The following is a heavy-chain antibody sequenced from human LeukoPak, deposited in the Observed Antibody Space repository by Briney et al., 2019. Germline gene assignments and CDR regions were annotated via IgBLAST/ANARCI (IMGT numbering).Heavy chain of an antibody. CDR2: IDPGDSHA. CDR3: ARHGVGAGLAAAYI. Sequence: GESLKISCKGAGYNFSNYGIGWVRQMPGKGLEWMGLIDPGDSHAIYSPSFQGQVTISADKSISAAYLQWSSLKASDTAMYYCARHGVGAGLAAAYIWGQGTLLTVSS. J-gene: IGHJ4*02. V-gene: IGHV5-51*01. D-gene: IGHD6-13*01. CDR1: GYNFSNYG.